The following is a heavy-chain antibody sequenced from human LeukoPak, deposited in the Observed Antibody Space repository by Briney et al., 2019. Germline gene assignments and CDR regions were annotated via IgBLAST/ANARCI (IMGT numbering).Heavy chain of an antibody. J-gene: IGHJ3*02. V-gene: IGHV3-48*01. D-gene: IGHD2-2*02. CDR3: ARERSPVVVVPAAIRDAFDI. CDR2: ISSSSTI. CDR1: GFTFSSYS. Sequence: GGSLRLSCAASGFTFSSYSMNWVRQAPGKGLEWVSYISSSSTIYYADSVKGRFTISRDNAKNSLYLQMNSLRAEDTAVYYCARERSPVVVVPAAIRDAFDIWGQGIMVTVSS.